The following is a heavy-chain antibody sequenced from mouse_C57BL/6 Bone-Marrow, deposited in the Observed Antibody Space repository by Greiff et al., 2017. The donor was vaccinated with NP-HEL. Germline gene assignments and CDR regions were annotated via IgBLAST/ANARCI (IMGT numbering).Heavy chain of an antibody. CDR3: ARGNHGDEG. Sequence: VQLQQSVAELVRPGASVKLSCTASGFNITNTYMHWVKQRPEQGLEWIGRIDPANGTTTYDPKFQGKATITADTSSSTAYLQLSSLTSEDTAIYYCARGNHGDEGWGTGATVTVAS. V-gene: IGHV14-3*01. CDR1: GFNITNTY. J-gene: IGHJ1*03. D-gene: IGHD2-1*01. CDR2: IDPANGTT.